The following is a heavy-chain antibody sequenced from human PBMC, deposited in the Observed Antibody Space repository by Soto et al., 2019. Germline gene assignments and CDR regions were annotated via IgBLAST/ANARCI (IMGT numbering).Heavy chain of an antibody. D-gene: IGHD3-3*01. CDR3: ASIGDYDLWSARGRFDP. CDR1: GGSISSSNW. V-gene: IGHV4-4*02. Sequence: SETLSLSCAVSGGSISSSNWWSWVRQPPGKGLEWIGEIYHSGSTNYNPSLKSRVTISVDKSKNQFSLKLSSVTAADTAVYYCASIGDYDLWSARGRFDPWGQGTLVTVS. CDR2: IYHSGST. J-gene: IGHJ5*02.